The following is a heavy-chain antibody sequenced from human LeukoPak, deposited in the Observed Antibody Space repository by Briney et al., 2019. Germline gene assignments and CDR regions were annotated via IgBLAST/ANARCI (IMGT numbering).Heavy chain of an antibody. J-gene: IGHJ4*02. CDR1: GFTFSTYT. CDR3: AKEDGLFGGGWYPFDY. Sequence: PGRSLRLSCAASGFTFSTYTMHWVRQAPGKGLEWVAFVSYDGSNKYYADSVKGRFTISRDNPKNSLYLQMNSLRAEDTAVYYCAKEDGLFGGGWYPFDYWGQGTLVTVSS. CDR2: VSYDGSNK. V-gene: IGHV3-30-3*01. D-gene: IGHD6-19*01.